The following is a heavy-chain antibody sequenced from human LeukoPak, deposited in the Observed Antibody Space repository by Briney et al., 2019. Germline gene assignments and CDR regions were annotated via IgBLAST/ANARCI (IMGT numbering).Heavy chain of an antibody. Sequence: SETLSLTCAVSGYSISSGYYWGWIRQPPGKGLEWIGNIYHSGSTYYNPSLKTRVTISVDTSKNQFSLKLSSVTAADPAVYYCAGGPTFDYWGQGTLVTVSS. CDR1: GYSISSGYY. V-gene: IGHV4-38-2*01. J-gene: IGHJ4*02. CDR2: IYHSGST. CDR3: AGGPTFDY.